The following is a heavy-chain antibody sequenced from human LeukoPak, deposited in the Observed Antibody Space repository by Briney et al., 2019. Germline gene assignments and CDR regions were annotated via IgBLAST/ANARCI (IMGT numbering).Heavy chain of an antibody. CDR3: ARDGDSSGYIGAYYFDY. V-gene: IGHV3-7*01. J-gene: IGHJ4*02. CDR2: IKRDGSEK. Sequence: GGSLRLSCSASGFIFNNFWMTWVRQAPGKGLEWVANIKRDGSEKYYVDSVKGRFTISRDNAKNSLYLQMNSLRAEDTAVYYCARDGDSSGYIGAYYFDYWGQGTLVTVSS. D-gene: IGHD3-22*01. CDR1: GFIFNNFW.